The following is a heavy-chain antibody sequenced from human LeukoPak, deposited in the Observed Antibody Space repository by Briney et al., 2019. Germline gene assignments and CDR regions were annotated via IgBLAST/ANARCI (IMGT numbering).Heavy chain of an antibody. CDR1: GGSISSSSYY. Sequence: SETLSLTCTVSGGSISSSSYYWGWIRQAPGKGLEWIGSIYYSGSTYYNPSLKSRVTISVDTSKNQFSLKLSSVTAADTAVYYCARQTQWELPLYWGQGTLVTVSS. CDR3: ARQTQWELPLY. CDR2: IYYSGST. D-gene: IGHD1-26*01. J-gene: IGHJ4*02. V-gene: IGHV4-39*01.